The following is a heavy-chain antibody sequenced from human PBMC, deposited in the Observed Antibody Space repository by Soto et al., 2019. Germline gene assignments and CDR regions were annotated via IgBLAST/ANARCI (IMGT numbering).Heavy chain of an antibody. Sequence: QVQLVESGGGVVQPGRSLRLSCAASGFTFSSYAMHWVRQAPGKGLEWVAVISYDGSNKYYADSVKGRFTISRDKSKNTLYLQMNSLRAEDTAVYYCARELEWELTFDYWGQGTLVTVSS. D-gene: IGHD1-26*01. J-gene: IGHJ4*02. V-gene: IGHV3-30-3*01. CDR2: ISYDGSNK. CDR1: GFTFSSYA. CDR3: ARELEWELTFDY.